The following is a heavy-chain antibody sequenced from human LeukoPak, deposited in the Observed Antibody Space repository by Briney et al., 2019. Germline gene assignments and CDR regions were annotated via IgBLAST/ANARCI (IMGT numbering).Heavy chain of an antibody. CDR1: GYTFTGYY. CDR2: INPNSGGT. V-gene: IGHV1-2*06. CDR3: ARIISLRITIFGAVIGSFDY. D-gene: IGHD3-3*01. Sequence: ASVKVSCKASGYTFTGYYMHWVRQAPGQGLEWMGRINPNSGGTNYAQKFQGRVTMTRDTSTSTAYMELSRLRSDGTAVYYCARIISLRITIFGAVIGSFDYWGQGTLVTVSS. J-gene: IGHJ4*02.